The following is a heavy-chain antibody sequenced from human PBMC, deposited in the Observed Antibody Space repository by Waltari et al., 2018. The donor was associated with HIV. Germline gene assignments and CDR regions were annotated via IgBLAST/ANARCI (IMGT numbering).Heavy chain of an antibody. D-gene: IGHD3-22*01. CDR2: ISGRGCST. CDR1: GFTFTNYA. Sequence: EVQLVESGGGLVQPGGSLRHSWAASGFTFTNYAMNWVRQAPGKGLEWVSAISGRGCSTYYADSVKGRFTISRDNSKNTLYLQMNSLRAEDTAVDYCAKDDSTGSSGYYPFHYWGQGTLITVSS. J-gene: IGHJ4*02. CDR3: AKDDSTGSSGYYPFHY. V-gene: IGHV3-23*04.